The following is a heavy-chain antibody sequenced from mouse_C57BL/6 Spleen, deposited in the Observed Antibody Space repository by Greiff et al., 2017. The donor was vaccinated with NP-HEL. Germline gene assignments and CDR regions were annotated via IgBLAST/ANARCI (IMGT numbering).Heavy chain of an antibody. V-gene: IGHV3-6*01. Sequence: EVKLQESGPGLVKPSQSLSLTCSVTGYSITSGYYWNWIRQFPGNKLEWMGYISYDGSNNYNPSLKNRISITRDTSKNQFFLKLNSVTTEDTATYYCASLDSSVYGFDYWGQGTTLTVSS. CDR2: ISYDGSN. CDR1: GYSITSGYY. CDR3: ASLDSSVYGFDY. J-gene: IGHJ2*01. D-gene: IGHD3-2*02.